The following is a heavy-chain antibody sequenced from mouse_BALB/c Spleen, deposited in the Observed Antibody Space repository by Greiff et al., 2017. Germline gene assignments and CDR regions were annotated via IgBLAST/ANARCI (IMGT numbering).Heavy chain of an antibody. CDR1: GFNIKDYY. V-gene: IGHV14-4*02. CDR2: IDPENGDT. Sequence: EVQLQQSGAELVRPGASVKLSCTASGFNIKDYYMHWVKQRPEQGLEWIGWIDPENGDTEYAPKFQGKATMTADTSSNTAYLQRSSLTSEDTAVYYCNALRVFADWGQGTLVTVSA. J-gene: IGHJ3*01. CDR3: NALRVFAD.